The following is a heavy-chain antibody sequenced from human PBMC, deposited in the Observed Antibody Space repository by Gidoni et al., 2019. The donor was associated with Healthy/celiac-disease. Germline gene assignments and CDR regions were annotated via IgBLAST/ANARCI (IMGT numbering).Heavy chain of an antibody. D-gene: IGHD3-10*01. Sequence: EVQLVQSGAEVKKPGESLKISCKGSGYSFTSYWIGWVRQMPGKGLEWMGIIYPGDSDTRYSPSFQGQVTISADKSISTAYLQWSSLKASDTAMYYCARYELPPGPYYYGSGSYLGVFDYWGQGTLVTVSS. J-gene: IGHJ4*02. CDR3: ARYELPPGPYYYGSGSYLGVFDY. V-gene: IGHV5-51*01. CDR2: IYPGDSDT. CDR1: GYSFTSYW.